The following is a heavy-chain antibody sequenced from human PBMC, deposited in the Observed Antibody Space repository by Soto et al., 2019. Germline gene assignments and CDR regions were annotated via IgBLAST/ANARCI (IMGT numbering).Heavy chain of an antibody. V-gene: IGHV1-18*01. CDR1: GYTFTSYG. CDR2: ISAYNGNT. J-gene: IGHJ4*02. D-gene: IGHD3-22*01. CDR3: ARSVVISVLPLHLDY. Sequence: GASVKVSCKASGYTFTSYGISWVRQAPGQGLEWMGWISAYNGNTNYAQKLQDRVTMTTDTSTSTAYMELRSLRSDDTAVYYCARSVVISVLPLHLDYWGQGTLVTVSS.